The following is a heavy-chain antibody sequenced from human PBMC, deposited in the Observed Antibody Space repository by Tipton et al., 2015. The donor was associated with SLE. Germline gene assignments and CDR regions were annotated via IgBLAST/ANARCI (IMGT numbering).Heavy chain of an antibody. CDR1: GYSISSGYY. Sequence: GLVKPSETLSLTCDVSGYSISSGYYWGWIRQLPGKGLEWIGSVHHDGTSYYRPSLKSRVTISLDTSKNQFSLRLSSVTAADSAVYYCARLFSPTPYGDYVFFDYWGQGTLVTVSS. J-gene: IGHJ4*02. CDR2: VHHDGTS. CDR3: ARLFSPTPYGDYVFFDY. D-gene: IGHD4-17*01. V-gene: IGHV4-38-2*01.